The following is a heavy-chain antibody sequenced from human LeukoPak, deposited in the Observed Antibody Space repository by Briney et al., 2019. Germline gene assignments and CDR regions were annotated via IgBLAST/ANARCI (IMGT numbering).Heavy chain of an antibody. J-gene: IGHJ4*02. D-gene: IGHD1-20*01. Sequence: ASVTVSFKASGYTFTIYYMHWVRQAPGQGLEWMGIINPSGGGTNYAQNFQGRVTMTRDTSTSTVYMELSSLRSEDTAMYYCARDNSRNSNDYWGQGTLVTVSS. CDR1: GYTFTIYY. CDR3: ARDNSRNSNDY. CDR2: INPSGGGT. V-gene: IGHV1-46*01.